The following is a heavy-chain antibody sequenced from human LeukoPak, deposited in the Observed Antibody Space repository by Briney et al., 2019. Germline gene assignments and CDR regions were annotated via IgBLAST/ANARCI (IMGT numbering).Heavy chain of an antibody. CDR1: GYTFTSYD. Sequence: ASVKVSCKASGYTFTSYDINWVRQATGQGLEWMGGIIPIFGTANYAQKFQGRVTITTDESTSTAYMELSSLRSEDTAVYYCATGGAVTIQSPAQYFDYWGQGTLVTVSS. V-gene: IGHV1-69*05. CDR3: ATGGAVTIQSPAQYFDY. J-gene: IGHJ4*02. D-gene: IGHD4-11*01. CDR2: IIPIFGTA.